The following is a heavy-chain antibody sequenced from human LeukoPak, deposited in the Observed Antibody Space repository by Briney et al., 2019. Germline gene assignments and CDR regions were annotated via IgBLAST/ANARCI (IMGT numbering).Heavy chain of an antibody. V-gene: IGHV3-30*02. Sequence: PGGSLRLSCAASGFTFSSYGMHWVRQAPGKGLEWVAVIWYGGSNKYYADSVKGRFTISRDNSKNTLYLQMNSLRAEDTAVYYCAKDLGGGRYSSSWYPFDYWGQGTLVTVSS. CDR3: AKDLGGGRYSSSWYPFDY. CDR2: IWYGGSNK. CDR1: GFTFSSYG. D-gene: IGHD6-13*01. J-gene: IGHJ4*02.